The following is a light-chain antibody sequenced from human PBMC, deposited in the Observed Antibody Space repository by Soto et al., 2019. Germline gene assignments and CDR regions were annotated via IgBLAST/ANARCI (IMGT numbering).Light chain of an antibody. CDR1: QTISTN. J-gene: IGKJ5*01. CDR2: AAS. CDR3: LQANRVPLS. V-gene: IGKV1-12*01. Sequence: DIQMTHSPYSVSASVGDGVTITCRASQTISTNLAWYQQKPGKAPKILIYAASSLQSGVPPRFSGSGSGTDCTLTITSLQPEDVTMYFCLQANRVPLSFGQGTRLEIK.